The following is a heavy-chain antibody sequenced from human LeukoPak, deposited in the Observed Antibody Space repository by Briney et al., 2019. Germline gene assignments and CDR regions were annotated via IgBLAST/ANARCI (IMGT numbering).Heavy chain of an antibody. CDR2: IYYSGTT. CDR3: ARLVGYGSGTYNNKLFDY. D-gene: IGHD3-10*01. J-gene: IGHJ4*02. V-gene: IGHV4-39*01. Sequence: SETLSLTSTVSGGSISSTSYYWRCIRQPPGEGLECNGSIYYSGTTYYNPSLKSRVTISLDTSQNQFSLRVTSVTAADTAVYYCARLVGYGSGTYNNKLFDYWGQGTLLTVSS. CDR1: GGSISSTSYY.